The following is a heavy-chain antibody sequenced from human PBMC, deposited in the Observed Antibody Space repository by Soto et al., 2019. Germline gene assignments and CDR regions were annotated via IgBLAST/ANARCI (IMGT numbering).Heavy chain of an antibody. CDR3: ARSKVVPAAIFDY. CDR1: GYTFTGYY. CDR2: INPNSGGT. D-gene: IGHD2-2*01. J-gene: IGHJ4*02. V-gene: IGHV1-2*04. Sequence: ASVKVSCKASGYTFTGYYMHWVRQAPGQGLEWMGWINPNSGGTNYAQKFQGWVTMTRDTSISTAYMELSRLRSDDTAVYYCARSKVVPAAIFDYWGQGTLVTVSS.